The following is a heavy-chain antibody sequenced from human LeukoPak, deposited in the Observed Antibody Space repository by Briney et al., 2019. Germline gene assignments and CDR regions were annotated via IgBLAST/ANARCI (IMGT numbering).Heavy chain of an antibody. J-gene: IGHJ1*01. CDR3: ARVGRGDHTWGSYSCDH. D-gene: IGHD3-16*01. Sequence: PSETLSLTCAVYGGSFSGFFWSWVRQPPGKGLEWIGEINHSGDTNYNPSLKSRVTISVDTSKNQFSLKLSSVTAADTAVYYCARVGRGDHTWGSYSCDHWGQGTLVSVSS. CDR1: GGSFSGFF. V-gene: IGHV4-34*01. CDR2: INHSGDT.